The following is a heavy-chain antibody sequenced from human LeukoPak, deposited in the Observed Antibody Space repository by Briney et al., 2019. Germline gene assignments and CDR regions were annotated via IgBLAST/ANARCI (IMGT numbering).Heavy chain of an antibody. CDR2: ISSSGSTI. Sequence: PGGSLRLSCAASGFTFSSYEMNWVRQAPGKGLEWVSYISSSGSTIYYADSVKDRFTISRDNAKNSLYLQMNSLRAEDTAVYYCARAGLAAAGISFDYWGQGTLVTVSS. D-gene: IGHD6-13*01. V-gene: IGHV3-48*03. CDR1: GFTFSSYE. J-gene: IGHJ4*02. CDR3: ARAGLAAAGISFDY.